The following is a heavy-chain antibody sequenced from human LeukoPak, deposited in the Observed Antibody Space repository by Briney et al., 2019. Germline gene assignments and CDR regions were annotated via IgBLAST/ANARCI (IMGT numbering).Heavy chain of an antibody. CDR2: ISWNSGSI. J-gene: IGHJ4*03. Sequence: PGGSLRLSCAASGFTFDDYAMHWVRQAPGKGLEWVSGISWNSGSIGYADSVKGRFTISRDNAKNSLYLQMNSLRAEDTALYYCAKTGSGGSCYDYWGQGTLVTVSS. CDR3: AKTGSGGSCYDY. V-gene: IGHV3-9*01. D-gene: IGHD2-15*01. CDR1: GFTFDDYA.